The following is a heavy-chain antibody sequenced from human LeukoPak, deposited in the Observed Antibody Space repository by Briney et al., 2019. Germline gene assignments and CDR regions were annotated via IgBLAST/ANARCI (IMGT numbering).Heavy chain of an antibody. V-gene: IGHV3-48*01. CDR3: AKDTRLRGYNWFDP. CDR1: GFTFSSYS. CDR2: ISSSSSTI. D-gene: IGHD1-1*01. Sequence: GGSLRLSCAASGFTFSSYSMNWVRQAPGKGLEWVSYISSSSSTIYYADSVKGRFTISRDNSKNTLYLQMNSLRAEDTAVYYCAKDTRLRGYNWFDPWGQGTLVTVSS. J-gene: IGHJ5*02.